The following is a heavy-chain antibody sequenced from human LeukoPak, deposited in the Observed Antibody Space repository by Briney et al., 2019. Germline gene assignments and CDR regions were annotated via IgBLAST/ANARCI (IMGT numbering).Heavy chain of an antibody. Sequence: SETLSLTCTVSGGSISSSSYYWGWIRQPPGKGLEWIGSIYYSGSTYYNPSLKSRVTISVDTSKNQFSLKLSSVTAADTAVYYCARVASNLFDYWGQGTLVTVSS. CDR3: ARVASNLFDY. CDR1: GGSISSSSYY. V-gene: IGHV4-39*07. CDR2: IYYSGST. J-gene: IGHJ4*02. D-gene: IGHD1-14*01.